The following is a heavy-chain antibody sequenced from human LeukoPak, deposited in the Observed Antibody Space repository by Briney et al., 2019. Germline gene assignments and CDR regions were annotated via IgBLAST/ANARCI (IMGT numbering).Heavy chain of an antibody. Sequence: PGGSLRLSCAASGFTFETYGMNWVRRAPGKGLEWLSHIGSGGSTIYYADSVTGRFTISRDNAKNSLYLQMNSLRAEDTAIYYCAGEGSGWLPNFWGQGTLVTVSS. CDR1: GFTFETYG. V-gene: IGHV3-48*04. D-gene: IGHD6-19*01. J-gene: IGHJ4*02. CDR2: IGSGGSTI. CDR3: AGEGSGWLPNF.